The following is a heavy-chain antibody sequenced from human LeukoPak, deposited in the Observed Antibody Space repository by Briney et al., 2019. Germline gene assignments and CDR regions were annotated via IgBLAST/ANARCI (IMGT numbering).Heavy chain of an antibody. J-gene: IGHJ4*02. CDR3: AKQLGYCSDGSCYFPY. CDR1: EFDFSSSA. Sequence: GGSLRLSCAASEFDFSSSAMSWVRQSPGKGLEWVSAISNNGGYTYYADSVQGRFTISRDNSKSTLCLQMNSLRAEDTAVYYCAKQLGYCSDGSCYFPYWGQGTLVTVSS. V-gene: IGHV3-23*01. CDR2: ISNNGGYT. D-gene: IGHD2-15*01.